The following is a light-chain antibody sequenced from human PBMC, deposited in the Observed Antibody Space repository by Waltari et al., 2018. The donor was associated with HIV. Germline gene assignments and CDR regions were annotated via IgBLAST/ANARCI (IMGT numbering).Light chain of an antibody. V-gene: IGKV1-5*03. CDR3: QQYQSYSLT. CDR1: QSISTW. Sequence: DIQMTQSPSTLSASVGDRVTITCRSSQSISTWLASYQQQPGRAPKLLIYKTSSLQSGVPSRFSGSGSETEFSLTISSLQPDDFTNYYCQQYQSYSLTFGQGTRLEMK. J-gene: IGKJ5*01. CDR2: KTS.